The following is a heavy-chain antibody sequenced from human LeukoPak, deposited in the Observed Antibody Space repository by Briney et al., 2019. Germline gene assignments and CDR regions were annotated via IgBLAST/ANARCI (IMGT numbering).Heavy chain of an antibody. CDR3: ARPASIAAAGTDDY. D-gene: IGHD6-13*01. CDR1: GGSISSSSYY. CDR2: IYYSGST. Sequence: SETLSLTCTVSGGSISSSSYYWGWIRQPPGKGLEWIGYIYYSGSTNYNPSLKSRVTISVDTSKNQFSLKLSSVTAADTAVYYCARPASIAAAGTDDYWGQGTLVTVSS. J-gene: IGHJ4*02. V-gene: IGHV4-61*05.